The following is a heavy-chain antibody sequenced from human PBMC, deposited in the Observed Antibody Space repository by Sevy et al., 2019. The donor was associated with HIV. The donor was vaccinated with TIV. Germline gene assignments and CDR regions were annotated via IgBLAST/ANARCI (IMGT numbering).Heavy chain of an antibody. D-gene: IGHD6-19*01. CDR2: ISYDGSAK. CDR1: GFSFNTHA. Sequence: GGSLRLSCAASGFSFNTHAMHWVRQAPGKGLDWVAQISYDGSAKYYADSVKGRFTVSRDDSKNTLYLQMNSLRPEDSAVYYCAREGGHTSAWTPGKYWGQGTQVTVSS. V-gene: IGHV3-30-3*01. J-gene: IGHJ4*02. CDR3: AREGGHTSAWTPGKY.